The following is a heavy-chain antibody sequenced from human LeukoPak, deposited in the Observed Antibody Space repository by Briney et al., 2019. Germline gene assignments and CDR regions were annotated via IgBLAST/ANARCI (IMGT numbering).Heavy chain of an antibody. D-gene: IGHD6-13*01. CDR1: GFIFSSYG. CDR2: ISYDGSNK. J-gene: IGHJ4*02. V-gene: IGHV3-30*03. Sequence: PGGSLRLSCAASGFIFSSYGMHWVRQAPGKGLEWVAVISYDGSNKYYADSVKGRFTISRDNSKNSLYLQMNSLRAEDTAVYYCARVSRIAAAEPFDYWGQGTLVTVSS. CDR3: ARVSRIAAAEPFDY.